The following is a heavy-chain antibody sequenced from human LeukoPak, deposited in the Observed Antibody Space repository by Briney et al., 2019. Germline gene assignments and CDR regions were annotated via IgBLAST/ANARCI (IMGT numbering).Heavy chain of an antibody. D-gene: IGHD1-26*01. CDR2: IKEDGGDQ. CDR3: TRERGPHRWELHI. J-gene: IGHJ3*02. CDR1: GFTFSGYR. V-gene: IGHV3-7*01. Sequence: GGSLRLSCEASGFTFSGYRMTWVRQAPGKGLEWVANIKEDGGDQYYVDSVKGRFTISRDNAKNSVYLQMNSLRVEDTAVYYCTRERGPHRWELHIWGQGTMVTVSS.